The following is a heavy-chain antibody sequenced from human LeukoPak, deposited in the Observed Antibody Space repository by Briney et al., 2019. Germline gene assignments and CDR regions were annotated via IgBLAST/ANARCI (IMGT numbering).Heavy chain of an antibody. CDR1: GGSISSYY. V-gene: IGHV4-59*01. J-gene: IGHJ4*02. Sequence: KPSETLSLTCTVSGGSISSYYWSWIRQPPGRGLEWIGYIYYSGSTNYNPSLKSRVTISVDTSKNQFSLKLSSVTAADTAVYYCARVKRESSRWYSFNFDYWGKGTLVTVSS. CDR3: ARVKRESSRWYSFNFDY. CDR2: IYYSGST. D-gene: IGHD6-19*01.